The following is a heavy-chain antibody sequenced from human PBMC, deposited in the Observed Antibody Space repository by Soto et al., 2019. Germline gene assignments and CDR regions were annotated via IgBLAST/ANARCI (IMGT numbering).Heavy chain of an antibody. D-gene: IGHD6-13*01. CDR3: ARDISPAVGIAAAVSGDNWFDP. CDR2: IIPIFGTA. CDR1: GGTFSSYA. V-gene: IGHV1-69*01. Sequence: VKVSCKASGGTFSSYAISWVRQAPGQGLEWMGGIIPIFGTANYAQKFQGRVTITADESTSTAYMELSSLRSEDTAVYYCARDISPAVGIAAAVSGDNWFDPWGQGTLVTVSS. J-gene: IGHJ5*02.